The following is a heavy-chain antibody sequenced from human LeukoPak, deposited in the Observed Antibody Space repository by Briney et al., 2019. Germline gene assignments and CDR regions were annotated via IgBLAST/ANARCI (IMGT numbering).Heavy chain of an antibody. V-gene: IGHV3-74*01. D-gene: IGHD2-2*03. CDR1: GFTFTSYW. J-gene: IGHJ4*02. CDR2: IHTDGSST. CDR3: ATDLWLLDIVVVPAAPY. Sequence: EAGGSLRLSCAASGFTFTSYWMHWVRQAPGKGLVWVSRIHTDGSSTSYADSVKGRFTISRDNSKNTLYLQMNSLRAEDTAVYYCATDLWLLDIVVVPAAPYWGQGTLVTVSS.